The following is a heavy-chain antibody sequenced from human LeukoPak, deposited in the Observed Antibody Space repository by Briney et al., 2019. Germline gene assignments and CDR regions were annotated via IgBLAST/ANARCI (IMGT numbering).Heavy chain of an antibody. CDR2: IYYSGST. Sequence: SETLSLTCTVSGGSISSGDYYWSWIRQPPGKGLEWMGYIYYSGSTYYNPSLKSRVTISVDTSKNQFSLKLSSVTAADTAVYYCARVPAANNWFDPWGQGTLVTVSS. V-gene: IGHV4-30-4*01. CDR3: ARVPAANNWFDP. CDR1: GGSISSGDYY. D-gene: IGHD2-2*01. J-gene: IGHJ5*02.